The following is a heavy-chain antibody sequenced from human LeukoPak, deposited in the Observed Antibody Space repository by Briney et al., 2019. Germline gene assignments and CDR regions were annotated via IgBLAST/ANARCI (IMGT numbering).Heavy chain of an antibody. J-gene: IGHJ4*02. CDR2: IWYDGSNE. V-gene: IGHV3-33*08. CDR3: ARWYNYDRSGSPDY. Sequence: GGSLRLSCAASGFTVSSNSMSWVRQAPGKGLEWVAVIWYDGSNEYYADSVKGRFTISRDNSKNTVYLQMNSLRVEDTAVYYCARWYNYDRSGSPDYWGQGTLVTVSS. CDR1: GFTVSSNS. D-gene: IGHD3-22*01.